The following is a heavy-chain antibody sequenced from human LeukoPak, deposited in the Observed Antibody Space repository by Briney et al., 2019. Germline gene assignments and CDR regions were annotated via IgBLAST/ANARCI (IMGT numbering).Heavy chain of an antibody. J-gene: IGHJ5*02. CDR2: INPNSGGT. CDR3: ARKVVPAATAGWFDP. V-gene: IGHV1-2*02. Sequence: ASVKVSCKASGYTFTGYYMHWVRQAPGQGLEWMGWINPNSGGTNYAQKFQGRVTMTRDTSISTAYMELSRLRSDDTAVYYCARKVVPAATAGWFDPWGREPWSPSPQ. D-gene: IGHD2-2*01. CDR1: GYTFTGYY.